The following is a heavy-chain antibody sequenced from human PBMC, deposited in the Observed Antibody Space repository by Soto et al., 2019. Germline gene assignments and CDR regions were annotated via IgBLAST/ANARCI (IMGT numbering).Heavy chain of an antibody. CDR3: ARPYYYDSSGRGYFDL. J-gene: IGHJ2*01. CDR1: GFTFSSYG. Sequence: QVQLVESGGGVVQPGRSLRLSCAASGFTFSSYGMHWVRQAPGKGLEWVAVIWYDGSNKYYADSVKGRFTISRDNSKNTLYLQINSLRAEDTAVYYCARPYYYDSSGRGYFDLWGRGTLVTVSS. CDR2: IWYDGSNK. V-gene: IGHV3-33*01. D-gene: IGHD3-22*01.